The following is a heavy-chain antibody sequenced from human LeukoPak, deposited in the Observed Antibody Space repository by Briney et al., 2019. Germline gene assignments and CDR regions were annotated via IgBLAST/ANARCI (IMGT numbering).Heavy chain of an antibody. D-gene: IGHD3-3*01. Sequence: SETLSLTCTVSGGSISSCSYYWGWIRQPPGKGLEWIGSIYYSGSTYYNPSLKSRVTISVDTSKNQFSLKLSSVTAADTAVYYCARQYDFWSGYPPGYWGQGTLVTVSS. CDR3: ARQYDFWSGYPPGY. J-gene: IGHJ4*02. CDR1: GGSISSCSYY. CDR2: IYYSGST. V-gene: IGHV4-39*01.